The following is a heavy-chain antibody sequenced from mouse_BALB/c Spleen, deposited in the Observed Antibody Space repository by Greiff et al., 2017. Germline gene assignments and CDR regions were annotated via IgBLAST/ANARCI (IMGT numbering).Heavy chain of an antibody. J-gene: IGHJ3*01. CDR1: GYTFTGYA. D-gene: IGHD3-3*01. CDR2: ISTYYGNT. V-gene: IGHV1-67*01. Sequence: VQLQQSGPELVRPGVSVKISCKGSGYTFTGYAMHWVKQSHAESLEWIGVISTYYGNTNYNQKFKGKATMTVDKSSSTAYMELARLTSEDSAIYYCSRERTAGTTLAYWGQGTLVTVSA. CDR3: SRERTAGTTLAY.